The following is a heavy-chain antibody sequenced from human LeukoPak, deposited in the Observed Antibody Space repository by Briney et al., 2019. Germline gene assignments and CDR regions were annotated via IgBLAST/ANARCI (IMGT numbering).Heavy chain of an antibody. V-gene: IGHV3-7*01. D-gene: IGHD1-1*01. CDR3: ARWEIRETAHQLDY. J-gene: IGHJ4*02. CDR1: GFTLSGHW. Sequence: PGGSLRLSCAASGFTLSGHWMTWVRQAPGKGLDWLANINQDGSARYYADSVKGRFTISRDNAKNSMDLQMNSLRAEDTAVYYCARWEIRETAHQLDYWGQGTLVTVSS. CDR2: INQDGSAR.